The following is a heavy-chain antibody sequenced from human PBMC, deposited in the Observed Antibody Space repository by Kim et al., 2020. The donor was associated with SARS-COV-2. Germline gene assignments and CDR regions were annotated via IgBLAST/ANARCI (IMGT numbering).Heavy chain of an antibody. CDR3: ARNYDSSGYTYWYFDL. CDR1: GFTFSSYG. Sequence: GGSLRLSCAASGFTFSSYGMHWVRQAPGKGLEWVAVISYDGSNKYYADSVKGRFTISRDNSKNTLYLQMNSLRAEDTAVYYCARNYDSSGYTYWYFDLWGRGTLVTVSS. V-gene: IGHV3-33*05. CDR2: ISYDGSNK. D-gene: IGHD3-22*01. J-gene: IGHJ2*01.